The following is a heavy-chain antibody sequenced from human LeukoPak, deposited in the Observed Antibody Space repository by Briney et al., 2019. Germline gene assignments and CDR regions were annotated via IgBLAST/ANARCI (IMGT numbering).Heavy chain of an antibody. CDR2: INAGNGNT. V-gene: IGHV1-3*01. CDR1: GYTFTSYA. CDR3: ARSHPYAGTEFDY. J-gene: IGHJ4*02. Sequence: ASVKVSCKASGYTFTSYAMHWVRQAPGQRLEWMGWINAGNGNTKYSQKFQGRVTITRDTSASTAYMELSSLRSEDTAVYYCARSHPYAGTEFDYWGQGTLVTASS. D-gene: IGHD1-1*01.